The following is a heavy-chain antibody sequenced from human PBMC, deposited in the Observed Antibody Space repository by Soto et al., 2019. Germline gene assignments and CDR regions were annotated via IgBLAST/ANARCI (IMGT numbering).Heavy chain of an antibody. CDR2: IGDSGGAR. CDR3: AREGASGSHLLGGIDY. D-gene: IGHD3-10*01. J-gene: IGHJ4*02. V-gene: IGHV3-11*01. CDR1: GFTFGDYY. Sequence: QVHLEESGGGLVKPGGSLRLSCAASGFTFGDYYMSWIRQAPGKGLDWVSYIGDSGGARYYADSVKGRFTISRDNAKNALYLEMNSLRLEDTAVYYRAREGASGSHLLGGIDYWGQGILVNVSS.